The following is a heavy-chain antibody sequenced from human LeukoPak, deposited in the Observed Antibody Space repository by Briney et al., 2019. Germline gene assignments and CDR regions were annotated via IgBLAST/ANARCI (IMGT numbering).Heavy chain of an antibody. CDR3: ATSQLERRAVDY. Sequence: PSETLSLTCAVSGGSISSGGYSWSWIRQPPGKGLEWIGYIYHSGSTYYNPSLKSRVTISVDRSKNQFSLKLSSVTAADTAVYYCATSQLERRAVDYWGQGTLVTVSS. CDR2: IYHSGST. CDR1: GGSISSGGYS. D-gene: IGHD1-1*01. J-gene: IGHJ4*02. V-gene: IGHV4-30-2*01.